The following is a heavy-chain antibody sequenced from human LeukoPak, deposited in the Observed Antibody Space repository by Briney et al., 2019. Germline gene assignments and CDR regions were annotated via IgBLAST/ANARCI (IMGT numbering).Heavy chain of an antibody. CDR1: GGSISSSSYY. J-gene: IGHJ3*02. Sequence: SETLSLTCTVSGGSISSSSYYWGWIRQPPGKGLEWIGSIYYSGSTYYNPSLKSRVTISVDTSKNQFSLKLSSVTAADTAVYYCARDLRGLIAVADAFDIWGQGTMVTVSS. D-gene: IGHD6-19*01. CDR3: ARDLRGLIAVADAFDI. V-gene: IGHV4-39*07. CDR2: IYYSGST.